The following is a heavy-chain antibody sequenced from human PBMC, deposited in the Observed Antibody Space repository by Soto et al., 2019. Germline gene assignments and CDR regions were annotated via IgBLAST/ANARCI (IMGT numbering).Heavy chain of an antibody. J-gene: IGHJ6*02. Sequence: PGGSLRLSCAASGFTFSSYAMSWVRQAPGKGLEWVSAISGSGGSTYYADSVKGRFTISRDNSKNTLYLQMNSLRAEDTAVYYCAKLDGYDLSNYYGMDVWGQGTTVTVSS. CDR2: ISGSGGST. D-gene: IGHD5-12*01. CDR1: GFTFSSYA. CDR3: AKLDGYDLSNYYGMDV. V-gene: IGHV3-23*01.